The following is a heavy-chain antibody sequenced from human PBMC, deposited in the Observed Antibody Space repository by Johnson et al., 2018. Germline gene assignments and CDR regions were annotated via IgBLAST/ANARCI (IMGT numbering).Heavy chain of an antibody. CDR2: ISYDGSEK. V-gene: IGHV3-43D*04. Sequence: EVQLVQSGGVVVQPGGSLRLSCAASGFTFDDYAMHWVRQAPGKGLEWVAVISYDGSEKYYVDSVKGRFTISRDNAKNSLYLQMNSLRAEDTAVYYCARDVAGDYCTNGVCYPKYNWFDPWGQGTLVTVSS. D-gene: IGHD2-8*01. CDR3: ARDVAGDYCTNGVCYPKYNWFDP. J-gene: IGHJ5*02. CDR1: GFTFDDYA.